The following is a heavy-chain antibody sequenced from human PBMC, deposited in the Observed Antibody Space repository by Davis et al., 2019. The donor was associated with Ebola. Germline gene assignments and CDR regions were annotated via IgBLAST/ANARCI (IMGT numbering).Heavy chain of an antibody. CDR2: IYPGDSDT. V-gene: IGHV5-51*01. CDR3: ARRGFSHFDY. Sequence: GASLKISCTGSGYSFTTYWIGWVRQMPGKRLEWMGIIYPGDSDTRYSPSFQGQVTISADKSISTAYLQWSSLKASDTAMYYCARRGFSHFDYWGQGTLVTVSS. CDR1: GYSFTTYW. J-gene: IGHJ4*02. D-gene: IGHD5-18*01.